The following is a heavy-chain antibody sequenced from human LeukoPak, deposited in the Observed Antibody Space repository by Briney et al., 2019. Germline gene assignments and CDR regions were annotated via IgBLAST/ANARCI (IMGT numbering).Heavy chain of an antibody. CDR2: INHSGST. D-gene: IGHD2-15*01. Sequence: SETLSLTCAVYGGSFSGYYWSWIRQPPGKGLEWIGEINHSGSTNYNPSLKSRVTISVDTSKNQFSPKLSSVTAADTAVYYCARGRVVVAANTWFDPWGQGTLVTVSS. CDR3: ARGRVVVAANTWFDP. CDR1: GGSFSGYY. J-gene: IGHJ5*02. V-gene: IGHV4-34*01.